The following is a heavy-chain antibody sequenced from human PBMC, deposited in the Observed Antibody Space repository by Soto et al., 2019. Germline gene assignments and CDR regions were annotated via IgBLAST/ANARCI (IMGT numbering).Heavy chain of an antibody. CDR2: IYPGDSDA. J-gene: IGHJ3*02. D-gene: IGHD4-17*01. CDR1: GYSFATTW. Sequence: PGESLKISCKGSGYSFATTWIGWVRQMPGKGLEHMGLIYPGDSDAMYSPSFQGQVTISADKSISTAYLQWSSLRASDTAIYYCATQITVMLGSGFDIWGQGTLVTVSS. V-gene: IGHV5-51*01. CDR3: ATQITVMLGSGFDI.